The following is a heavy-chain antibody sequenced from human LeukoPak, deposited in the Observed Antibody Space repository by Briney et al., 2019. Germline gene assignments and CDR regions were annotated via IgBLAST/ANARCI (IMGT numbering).Heavy chain of an antibody. CDR1: GGTFSSYA. V-gene: IGHV1-69*05. CDR3: ARAAPYCSSTSCYRGYYYMDV. CDR2: IIPIFGTA. Sequence: ASVKVSCKASGGTFSSYAISWVRQAPGQGLEWMGGIIPIFGTANYAQKFQGRVTITTDESTSTAYMALSSLRSADTAVYYCARAAPYCSSTSCYRGYYYMDVWGKGTTVTVSS. D-gene: IGHD2-2*02. J-gene: IGHJ6*03.